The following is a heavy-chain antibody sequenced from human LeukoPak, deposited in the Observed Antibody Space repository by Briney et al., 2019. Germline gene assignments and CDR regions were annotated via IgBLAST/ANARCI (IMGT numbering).Heavy chain of an antibody. V-gene: IGHV3-7*01. CDR1: GFTFNTFW. CDR2: IKEDGTKK. J-gene: IGHJ5*02. Sequence: GGSLRLSCAASGFTFNTFWMSWVRQTPGKGLEWVANIKEDGTKKYYVDSVKGRFTISRDNAENSLYLQMNSLRAEDTAVYYCARDAAGSDPWGQGTLVTVSS. CDR3: ARDAAGSDP. D-gene: IGHD6-13*01.